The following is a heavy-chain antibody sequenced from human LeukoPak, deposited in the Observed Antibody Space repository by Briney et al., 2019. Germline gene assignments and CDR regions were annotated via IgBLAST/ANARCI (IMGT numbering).Heavy chain of an antibody. D-gene: IGHD6-13*01. Sequence: PGGSLRLSCAASGFTFSYYGMHWVRQAPGKGLDWVAVIWYDASYLYYADSVKGRFTISRDNSKNTMYLQMNSLRAEDTAVYYCAKIVQFTAATGTGLDYWGQGTLVTVSP. CDR3: AKIVQFTAATGTGLDY. J-gene: IGHJ4*02. V-gene: IGHV3-33*06. CDR2: IWYDASYL. CDR1: GFTFSYYG.